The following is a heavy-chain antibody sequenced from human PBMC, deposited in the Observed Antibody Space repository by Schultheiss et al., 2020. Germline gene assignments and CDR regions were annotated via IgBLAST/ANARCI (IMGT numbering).Heavy chain of an antibody. Sequence: GSLRLSCTVSGGSISSGGYYWSWIRQPPGKGLEWIGSIYYSGSTNYNPSLKSRVTISVDTSKNQFSLKLSSVTAADTAVYYCASTQGWLRFGFDYWGQGTLVTVSS. J-gene: IGHJ4*02. D-gene: IGHD5-12*01. V-gene: IGHV4-39*07. CDR3: ASTQGWLRFGFDY. CDR2: IYYSGST. CDR1: GGSISSGGYY.